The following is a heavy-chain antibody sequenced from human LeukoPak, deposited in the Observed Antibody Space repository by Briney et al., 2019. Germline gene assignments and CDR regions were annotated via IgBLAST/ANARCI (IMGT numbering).Heavy chain of an antibody. CDR1: GYSFTSYW. V-gene: IGHV5-10-1*01. D-gene: IGHD6-19*01. CDR2: IDPSGSYT. CDR3: ARHQFSYSSGWYV. Sequence: GESLKISCKGSGYSFTSYWISWVRQMPGKGLEWMGRIDPSGSYTNYSPSFQGHVTISADKSISTAYLQWSSLKASGTAMYYCARHQFSYSSGWYVWGQGTLVTVSS. J-gene: IGHJ4*02.